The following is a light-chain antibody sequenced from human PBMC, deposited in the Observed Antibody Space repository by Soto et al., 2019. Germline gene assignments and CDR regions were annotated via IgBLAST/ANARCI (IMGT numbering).Light chain of an antibody. Sequence: EMVLTQSRATLSLSPGERASLSCRASQSVSSYLAWYQQKPGQAPRLLIYDASNRATGIPARFSGSGSGTDFTLTISSLEPEDFAVYYCQQRSNWPSITFGQGTRLEI. CDR3: QQRSNWPSIT. J-gene: IGKJ5*01. CDR1: QSVSSY. V-gene: IGKV3-11*01. CDR2: DAS.